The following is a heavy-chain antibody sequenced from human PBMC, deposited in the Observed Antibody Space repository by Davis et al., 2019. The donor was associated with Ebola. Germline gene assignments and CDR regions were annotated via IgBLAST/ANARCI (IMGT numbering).Heavy chain of an antibody. CDR3: ARDSPPHITMMSRIDP. V-gene: IGHV4-59*12. J-gene: IGHJ5*02. Sequence: PSETLSLTCTVSGGSISSYYWSWIRQPPGKGLEWIGYIYYSGSTYYNPSLKSRVTISVDTSKNQFSLKLSSVTAADTAVYYCARDSPPHITMMSRIDPWGQGTLVTVSS. CDR1: GGSISSYY. D-gene: IGHD3-22*01. CDR2: IYYSGST.